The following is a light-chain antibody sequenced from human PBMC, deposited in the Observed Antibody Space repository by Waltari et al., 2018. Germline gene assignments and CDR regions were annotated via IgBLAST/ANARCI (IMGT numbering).Light chain of an antibody. CDR1: QSVLYNFNNKNY. J-gene: IGKJ2*03. V-gene: IGKV4-1*01. CDR3: QQYLTLPYS. CDR2: WAS. Sequence: EMTQSPDSLPVSLGERATINCKSSQSVLYNFNNKNYLAWLQQKPGQPPKLLIRWASTREPGVPDRFSGSGSGTDFTLTISSLQTGDVAVYYCQQYLTLPYSFGQGTKLEIK.